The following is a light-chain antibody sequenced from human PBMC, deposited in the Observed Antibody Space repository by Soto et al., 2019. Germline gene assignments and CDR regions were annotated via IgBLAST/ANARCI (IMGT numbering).Light chain of an antibody. CDR1: QIIGSS. J-gene: IGKJ2*01. CDR3: QHYYSYPYT. V-gene: IGKV1-5*01. Sequence: DIQMTQHPSTLSASVGDRVTITCRASQIIGSSLALYQQKPGKAPKLLSYDASTLRSGVPSRFSGSESGTEFTLTISSLQPDDSATYYCQHYYSYPYTFGQGTKLEIK. CDR2: DAS.